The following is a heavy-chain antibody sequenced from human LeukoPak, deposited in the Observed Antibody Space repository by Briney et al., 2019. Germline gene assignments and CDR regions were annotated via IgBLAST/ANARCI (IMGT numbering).Heavy chain of an antibody. J-gene: IGHJ6*03. CDR1: GYSFTSYW. Sequence: GESLKISCKGSGYSFTSYWIGWVRHMPGKGLEWMGIIYPGDSDTRYSPSFQGQVTISADKSISTAYLQWSSLKASDTAMYYCARGPVDDEEMATISDYYYMDVWGKGTTVTVSS. CDR3: ARGPVDDEEMATISDYYYMDV. V-gene: IGHV5-51*01. D-gene: IGHD5-24*01. CDR2: IYPGDSDT.